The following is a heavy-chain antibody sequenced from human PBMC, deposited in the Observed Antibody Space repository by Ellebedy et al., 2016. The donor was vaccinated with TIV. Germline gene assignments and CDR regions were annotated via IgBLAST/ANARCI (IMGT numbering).Heavy chain of an antibody. CDR1: GFTFSTYS. V-gene: IGHV3-48*02. J-gene: IGHJ4*02. D-gene: IGHD3-10*01. Sequence: GGSLRLSXAASGFTFSTYSMNWVRQAPGKGLEWVAFIRSSTNSISYADSVKGRFTISRDDAENSLYLQMNSLRDEDTAVYYCARDLGSGRYPGHWGQGTLVTVSS. CDR2: IRSSTNSI. CDR3: ARDLGSGRYPGH.